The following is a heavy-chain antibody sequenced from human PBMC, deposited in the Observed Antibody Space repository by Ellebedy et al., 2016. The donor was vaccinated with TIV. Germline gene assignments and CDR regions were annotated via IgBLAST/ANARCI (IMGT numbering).Heavy chain of an antibody. CDR2: ISSNGGST. V-gene: IGHV3-64D*09. Sequence: GESLKISCSASGFTFSSYAMHWVRQAPGKGLEYVSGISSNGGSTYYADSVKGRFTISRDNSKNTLYLQMSSLRAEDTAVYYCVSTGSSGYYHYHYGMDVWGQGTTVTVSS. CDR1: GFTFSSYA. J-gene: IGHJ6*02. CDR3: VSTGSSGYYHYHYGMDV. D-gene: IGHD3-22*01.